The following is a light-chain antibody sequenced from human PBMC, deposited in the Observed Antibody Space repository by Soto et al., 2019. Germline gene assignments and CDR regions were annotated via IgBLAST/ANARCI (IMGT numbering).Light chain of an antibody. J-gene: IGLJ2*01. CDR3: QSYDSSLSGNVV. Sequence: QSVLTQPPSVSGAPGQRGTISCTGSSSNIGAGYDVHWYQQLPGTAPKLLIYGNSNRPSGVPDRFSGSKSGTSASLAITGLQAEDEADYYCQSYDSSLSGNVVFGGVTKLTVL. V-gene: IGLV1-40*01. CDR2: GNS. CDR1: SSNIGAGYD.